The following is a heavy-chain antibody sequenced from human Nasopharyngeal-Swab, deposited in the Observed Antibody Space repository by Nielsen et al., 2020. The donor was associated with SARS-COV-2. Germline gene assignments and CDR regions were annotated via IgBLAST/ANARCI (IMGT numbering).Heavy chain of an antibody. CDR2: IYYSGST. Sequence: LRLSCTVSGGSISSGGYYWSWIRQHPGKGLEWIGYIYYSGSTYYNPSLKSRVTISVDPSKNQFSLKLHSVTAADTAVYYCARVLVSLTGDLDSWGRGTLVTVSS. CDR1: GGSISSGGYY. CDR3: ARVLVSLTGDLDS. D-gene: IGHD3-10*01. V-gene: IGHV4-31*03. J-gene: IGHJ4*02.